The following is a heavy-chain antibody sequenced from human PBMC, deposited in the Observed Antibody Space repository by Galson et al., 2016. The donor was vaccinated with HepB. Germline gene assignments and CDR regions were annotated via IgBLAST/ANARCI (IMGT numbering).Heavy chain of an antibody. CDR2: INGDGRST. D-gene: IGHD2/OR15-2a*01. J-gene: IGHJ4*02. CDR1: GFTFSSYW. Sequence: SLRLSCAASGFTFSSYWMHWVRQAPGKGLVWVSRINGDGRSTNYADSVKGRLTISRDNAQNTLYLQMNSLRAEDTAVYYCASETQDRTTRKTEWGPGTLVTVSS. V-gene: IGHV3-74*01. CDR3: ASETQDRTTRKTE.